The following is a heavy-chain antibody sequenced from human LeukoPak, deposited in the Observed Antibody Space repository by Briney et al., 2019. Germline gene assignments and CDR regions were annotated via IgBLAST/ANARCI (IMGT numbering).Heavy chain of an antibody. CDR2: IWYDGSNK. V-gene: IGHV3-33*06. D-gene: IGHD3-3*01. J-gene: IGHJ4*02. CDR3: AKDLERGLFDY. CDR1: GFTFSSYG. Sequence: GGSLRFSCAASGFTFSSYGMHWVRQAPGKGLEWVAVIWYDGSNKYYADSVKGRFTISRDNSKNTLYLQMNSLRAEDTAVYYCAKDLERGLFDYWGQGTLVTVSS.